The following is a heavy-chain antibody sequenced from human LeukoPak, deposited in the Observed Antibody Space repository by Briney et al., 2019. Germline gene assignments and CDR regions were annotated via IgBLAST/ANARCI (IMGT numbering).Heavy chain of an antibody. CDR2: IYYSGST. Sequence: PSETLSLTCTVSGGSISSYYWSWIRQPPGKGLEWIGYIYYSGSTNYNPFLKSRVTISVDTSKNQFSLKLSSVTAADTAVYYCAAGYGSDWYYFDYWGQGTLVTVSS. D-gene: IGHD6-19*01. J-gene: IGHJ4*02. CDR1: GGSISSYY. V-gene: IGHV4-59*08. CDR3: AAGYGSDWYYFDY.